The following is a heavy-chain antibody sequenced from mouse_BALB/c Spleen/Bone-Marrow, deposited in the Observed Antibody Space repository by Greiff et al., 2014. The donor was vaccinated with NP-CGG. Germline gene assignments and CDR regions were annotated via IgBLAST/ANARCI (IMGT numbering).Heavy chain of an antibody. CDR3: TRGYGFRFDY. J-gene: IGHJ2*01. Sequence: SGAELVKPGASVKLSCKASGYTFTSYYMYWVKQRPGQGLEWIGEINPSNGGTNFNEKFKSKATLAVDKSSSTAYMQLSSLTSEDSAVYYCTRGYGFRFDYWGQGTTLTVSS. D-gene: IGHD2-10*02. CDR1: GYTFTSYY. CDR2: INPSNGGT. V-gene: IGHV1S81*02.